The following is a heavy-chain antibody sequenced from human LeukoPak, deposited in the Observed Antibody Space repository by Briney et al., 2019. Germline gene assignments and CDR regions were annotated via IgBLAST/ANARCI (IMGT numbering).Heavy chain of an antibody. CDR3: ARDSGPAYYYYYYYMDV. V-gene: IGHV1-69*05. Sequence: TVKVSCKASGGTFSSYAISWVRQAPGQGLERVGGLIPIFGTANYAKKFQGRVTITTDESTSTAYMELSSLRSEDTAVYYCARDSGPAYYYYYYYMDVWGKGTMVTVSS. CDR2: LIPIFGTA. CDR1: GGTFSSYA. D-gene: IGHD3-10*01. J-gene: IGHJ6*03.